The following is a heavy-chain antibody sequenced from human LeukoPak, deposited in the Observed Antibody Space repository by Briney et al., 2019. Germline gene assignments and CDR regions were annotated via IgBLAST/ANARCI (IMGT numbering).Heavy chain of an antibody. CDR1: GYTFTSYG. Sequence: GASVKVSCKTSGYTFTSYGITWVRQAPGQGLEWMGWISTYNGNTKYAQNLQGRVTMTTDTSTSTAYMELRSLRSDDTAVYYCARRMVRGARFDPWGQGTLVTVSS. J-gene: IGHJ5*02. CDR2: ISTYNGNT. V-gene: IGHV1-18*01. D-gene: IGHD3-10*01. CDR3: ARRMVRGARFDP.